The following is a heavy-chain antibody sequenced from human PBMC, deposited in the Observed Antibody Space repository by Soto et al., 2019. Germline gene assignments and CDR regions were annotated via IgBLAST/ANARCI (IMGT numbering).Heavy chain of an antibody. Sequence: QVQLQESGPGLVKPSQTLSLTCTVSGGSISSGDYYLSWIRQPPGKVLEWIGYIYYSGTTYYNPSLRSGVTISVDTSKNQFSLKLSSVTAADTAVYYCARGYYYDSSGYRNWGQGTLVTVSS. CDR1: GGSISSGDYY. D-gene: IGHD3-22*01. CDR2: IYYSGTT. CDR3: ARGYYYDSSGYRN. J-gene: IGHJ4*02. V-gene: IGHV4-30-4*01.